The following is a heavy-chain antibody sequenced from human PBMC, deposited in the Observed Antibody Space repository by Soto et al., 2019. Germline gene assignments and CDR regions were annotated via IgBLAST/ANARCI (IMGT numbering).Heavy chain of an antibody. D-gene: IGHD3-9*01. Sequence: SQTLSLTCAISGDSVSSNSAAWNWIRQSPSRGLEWLGRTYYRSKWYNDYAVSVKSRITINPDTSKNQFSLQLNSVTPEDTAVYYCARDPLSDYDILTGYYNSNLAYRGHGSLVTVSS. CDR3: ARDPLSDYDILTGYYNSNLAY. CDR1: GDSVSSNSAA. CDR2: TYYRSKWYN. V-gene: IGHV6-1*01. J-gene: IGHJ4*01.